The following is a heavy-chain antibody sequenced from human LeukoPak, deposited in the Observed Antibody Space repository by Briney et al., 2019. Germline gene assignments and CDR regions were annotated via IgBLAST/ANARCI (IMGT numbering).Heavy chain of an antibody. CDR3: ARDSGYGDYEVLYYFDY. CDR2: FYYSGNT. V-gene: IGHV4-39*07. D-gene: IGHD4-17*01. J-gene: IGHJ4*02. Sequence: SETLSLTCSVSGGSIRSSHYYWGWIRQPPGKALEWIGSFYYSGNTYYNLSLKSRVTMSVDTSKNQFSLKLSSVTAADTAVYYCARDSGYGDYEVLYYFDYWGQGTLVTVSS. CDR1: GGSIRSSHYY.